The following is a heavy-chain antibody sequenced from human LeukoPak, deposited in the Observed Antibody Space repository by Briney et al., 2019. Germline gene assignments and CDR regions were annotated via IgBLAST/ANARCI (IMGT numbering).Heavy chain of an antibody. D-gene: IGHD6-19*01. J-gene: IGHJ4*02. CDR1: GGSFSGYY. V-gene: IGHV4-34*01. CDR2: IDHSGST. Sequence: SETLSLTCAVYGGSFSGYYWSWTRQPPGKGLEWIGEIDHSGSTNYNPSLKSRVTISVDTSKNQFSLKLSSVTAADTAVYYCARVRQWLDFDYWGQGTLVTVSS. CDR3: ARVRQWLDFDY.